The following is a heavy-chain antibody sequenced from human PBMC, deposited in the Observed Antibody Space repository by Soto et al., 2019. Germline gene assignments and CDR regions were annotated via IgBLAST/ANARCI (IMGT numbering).Heavy chain of an antibody. CDR3: ARVRVGGDYDEYYFDY. J-gene: IGHJ4*02. CDR1: GGTFSSYA. D-gene: IGHD4-17*01. V-gene: IGHV1-69*01. CDR2: IIPIFGTA. Sequence: QVQLVQSGAEVKKPGSSVKVSCKASGGTFSSYAISWVRQAPGQGLEWMGGIIPIFGTANYAQKFQGRVTITADESTSTAYMELSSLRSEDTAVYYCARVRVGGDYDEYYFDYWGQVALVTVSS.